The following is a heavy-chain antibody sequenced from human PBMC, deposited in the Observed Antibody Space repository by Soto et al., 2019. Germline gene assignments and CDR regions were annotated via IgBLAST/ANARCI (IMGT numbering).Heavy chain of an antibody. CDR3: AREVYYDFWGGFNTHPYYFDD. D-gene: IGHD3-3*01. V-gene: IGHV3-30-3*01. J-gene: IGHJ4*02. CDR1: GFTFSKYT. CDR2: ISDDGSNT. Sequence: QVQLVESGGGVVQPGRSLRLSCAASGFTFSKYTMHWVRQAPGKGLEWVAAISDDGSNTYYADSVKGRFTISRDNSKNTLYLQMNSLSNEETAVHYCAREVYYDFWGGFNTHPYYFDDWGQGTLVTVSS.